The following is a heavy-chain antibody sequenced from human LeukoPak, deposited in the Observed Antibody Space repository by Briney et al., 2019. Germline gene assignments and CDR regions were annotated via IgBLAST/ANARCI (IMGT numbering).Heavy chain of an antibody. D-gene: IGHD5-18*01. J-gene: IGHJ3*02. V-gene: IGHV1-18*01. CDR1: GYTFTSYG. Sequence: ASVKVSCKAPGYTFTSYGISWVRQAPGQGLEWMGWISAYNGNTNYAQKLQGRVTMTTDTSTSTAYMELRSLRSDDTAVYYCARSFVTASTDAFDIWGQGTMVTVSS. CDR3: ARSFVTASTDAFDI. CDR2: ISAYNGNT.